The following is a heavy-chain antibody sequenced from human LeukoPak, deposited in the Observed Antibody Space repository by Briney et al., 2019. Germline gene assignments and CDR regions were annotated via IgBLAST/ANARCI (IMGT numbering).Heavy chain of an antibody. CDR3: ARDPSSTANWEFDY. V-gene: IGHV1-2*06. CDR1: GYTFTGYF. J-gene: IGHJ4*02. CDR2: INPNSGGA. Sequence: GASVKVSCKASGYTFTGYFIHWVRQAPGRGLEWMGRINPNSGGAEYEQNFQGRVTMTRDTSINTAYMTLSGLTFDDTAMYYCARDPSSTANWEFDYWGQGTVVTVSS. D-gene: IGHD7-27*01.